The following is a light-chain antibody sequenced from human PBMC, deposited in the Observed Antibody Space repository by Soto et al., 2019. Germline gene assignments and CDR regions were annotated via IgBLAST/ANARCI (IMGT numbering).Light chain of an antibody. CDR1: QSVSSNF. CDR2: GAS. CDR3: QQYGSSPRT. Sequence: EIVLTQSTGTLSLSPGERATLSCRASQSVSSNFLAWYQQKPCQAPRLLIYGASNRATGIPDRFSGSGSGTCFTLTISRLEPEEFAVYYCQQYGSSPRTIGQRTKVEIK. V-gene: IGKV3-20*01. J-gene: IGKJ1*01.